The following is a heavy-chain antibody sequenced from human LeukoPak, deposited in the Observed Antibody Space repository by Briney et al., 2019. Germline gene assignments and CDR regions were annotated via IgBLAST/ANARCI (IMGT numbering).Heavy chain of an antibody. V-gene: IGHV7-4-1*02. Sequence: GASVKVSCKASGYTFTSYAMNWVRLAPGQGLEWMGWINTNTGSPTYAQGFTGRFVFSLDTSVSTAYLQISSLKAEDTAVYYCARRAKSYGFFGDYYYYMDVWGNGTTVTVSS. CDR2: INTNTGSP. J-gene: IGHJ6*03. D-gene: IGHD5-18*01. CDR3: ARRAKSYGFFGDYYYYMDV. CDR1: GYTFTSYA.